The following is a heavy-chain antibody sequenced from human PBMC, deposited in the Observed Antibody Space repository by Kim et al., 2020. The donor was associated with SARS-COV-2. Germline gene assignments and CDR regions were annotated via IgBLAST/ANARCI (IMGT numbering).Heavy chain of an antibody. CDR2: IYYSGST. Sequence: SETLSLTCTVSGGSISSSSYYWGWIRQPPGKGLEWIGSIYYSGSTYYNPSLKSRVTISVDTSKNQFSLKLSSVTAADTAVYYCARRIAAAGTCDYWGQGTLVTVSS. CDR3: ARRIAAAGTCDY. D-gene: IGHD6-13*01. J-gene: IGHJ4*02. V-gene: IGHV4-39*01. CDR1: GGSISSSSYY.